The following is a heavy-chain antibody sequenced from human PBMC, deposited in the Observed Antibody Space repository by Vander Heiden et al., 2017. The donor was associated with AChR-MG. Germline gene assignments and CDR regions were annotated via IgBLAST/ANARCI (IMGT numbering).Heavy chain of an antibody. Sequence: QVQLVQSGAEVKKPGSSVKVSCKASGGPFSSYSLSWVRQAPGQGLEWMGGIIPIFGTANYAQKFQGRVTITADESTSTAYMELSSLRSEDTAVYYCAMRGEYYYDSSGYYDEYFQHWGQGTLVTVSS. J-gene: IGHJ1*01. CDR2: IIPIFGTA. V-gene: IGHV1-69*01. D-gene: IGHD3-22*01. CDR1: GGPFSSYS. CDR3: AMRGEYYYDSSGYYDEYFQH.